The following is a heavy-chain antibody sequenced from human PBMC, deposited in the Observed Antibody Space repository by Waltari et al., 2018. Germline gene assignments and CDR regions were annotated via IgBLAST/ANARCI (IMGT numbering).Heavy chain of an antibody. CDR2: IYYSGST. Sequence: QVQLQESGPGLVKPSETLSLTCTVSGGSISSYYWSWIRQPPGKGLEWIGYIYYSGSTNYNPSLKSRVTISVDTSKNQCSRKLSSVTAADTAVYYCARGWEQLVSGAFDIWGQGTMVTVSS. D-gene: IGHD6-13*01. J-gene: IGHJ3*02. CDR3: ARGWEQLVSGAFDI. CDR1: GGSISSYY. V-gene: IGHV4-59*01.